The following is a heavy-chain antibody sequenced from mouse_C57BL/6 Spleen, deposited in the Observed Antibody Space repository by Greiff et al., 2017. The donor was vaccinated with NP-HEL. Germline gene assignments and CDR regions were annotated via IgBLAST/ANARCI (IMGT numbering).Heavy chain of an antibody. Sequence: DVKLVESGGGLVKPGGSLKLSCAASGFTFSSYAMSWVRQTPEKRLEWVATISDGGSYTYYPDNVKGRFTISRDNAKNNLYLQMSHLKSEDTAMYYCARSSNYFDYWGQGTTLTVSS. CDR2: ISDGGSYT. J-gene: IGHJ2*01. V-gene: IGHV5-4*03. D-gene: IGHD2-10*02. CDR1: GFTFSSYA. CDR3: ARSSNYFDY.